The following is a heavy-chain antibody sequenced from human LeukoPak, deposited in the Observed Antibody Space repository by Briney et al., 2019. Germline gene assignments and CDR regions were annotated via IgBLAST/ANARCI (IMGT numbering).Heavy chain of an antibody. D-gene: IGHD3-10*01. V-gene: IGHV4-4*07. CDR2: IYTSGST. CDR1: GDSINSFY. Sequence: PSETLSLTCTVSGDSINSFYWSWIRQPAGKGLEWIGRIYTSGSTNYSPSLKSRVTMSVDTSKNQFSLKLTSVTAADTAVYYCARQTGSGLFILPGGRGTLVTVSS. CDR3: ARQTGSGLFILP. J-gene: IGHJ4*02.